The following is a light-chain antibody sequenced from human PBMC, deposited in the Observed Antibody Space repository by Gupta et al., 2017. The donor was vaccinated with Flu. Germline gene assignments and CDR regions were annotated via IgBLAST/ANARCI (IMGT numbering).Light chain of an antibody. Sequence: ETELTQSPATLSLSPGERATLSCRASQSVGTYLAWYQKKPGQAPRLLIYAASNSARGIPARYSGSGIGTGFPLTIGICELEAFAVYHCQWLSDSPPYTFGQGTRLEI. CDR3: QWLSDSPPYT. CDR2: AAS. CDR1: QSVGTY. V-gene: IGKV3-11*01. J-gene: IGKJ2*01.